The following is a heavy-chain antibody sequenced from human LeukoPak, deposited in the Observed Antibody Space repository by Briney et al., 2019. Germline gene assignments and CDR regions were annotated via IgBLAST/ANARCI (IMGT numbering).Heavy chain of an antibody. Sequence: SETLSLTCTVSGGSISSYYWSWIRQPAGKGLEWIGRIYTSGSTNYNPSLKSRVTMSVDTSKNQFSLKLSSVTAADTAMYYCARGSRGPHIVVVTAISGTPPFDYWGQGTLVTVSS. CDR2: IYTSGST. V-gene: IGHV4-4*07. CDR1: GGSISSYY. CDR3: ARGSRGPHIVVVTAISGTPPFDY. J-gene: IGHJ4*02. D-gene: IGHD2-21*02.